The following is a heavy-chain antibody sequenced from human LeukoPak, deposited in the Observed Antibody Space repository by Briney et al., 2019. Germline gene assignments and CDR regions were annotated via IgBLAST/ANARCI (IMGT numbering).Heavy chain of an antibody. CDR3: ARVLMVRGVTPSYYFDY. CDR2: IYSGGST. V-gene: IGHV3-66*02. CDR1: GFTVSSNY. Sequence: GGSLRLSCAASGFTVSSNYMSWVRQAPGKGLEWVSAIYSGGSTYYADSVKGRFTISRDNSKNTLYLQMNSLRAEDTAVYYCARVLMVRGVTPSYYFDYWGQGTLVTVSS. D-gene: IGHD3-10*01. J-gene: IGHJ4*02.